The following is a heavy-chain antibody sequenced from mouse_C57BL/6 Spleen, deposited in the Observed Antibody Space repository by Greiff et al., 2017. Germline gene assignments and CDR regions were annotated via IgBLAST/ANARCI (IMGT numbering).Heavy chain of an antibody. CDR2: INPSSGYT. CDR1: GYTFPSYT. J-gene: IGHJ2*01. CDR3: ANSNSYFDY. V-gene: IGHV1-4*01. Sequence: QVHVKQSGAELARPGASVKMSCKASGYTFPSYTMHWVKQRPGQGLEWIGYINPSSGYTKYNQKFKDKATLTADKSSSTAYMQLSSLTSEDSAVYYCANSNSYFDYWGQGTTLTVSS. D-gene: IGHD2-5*01.